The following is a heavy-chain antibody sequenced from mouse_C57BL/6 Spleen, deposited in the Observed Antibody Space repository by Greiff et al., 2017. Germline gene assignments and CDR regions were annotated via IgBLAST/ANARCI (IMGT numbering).Heavy chain of an antibody. CDR2: IDPSDSST. J-gene: IGHJ2*01. V-gene: IGHV1-69*01. D-gene: IGHD2-5*01. CDR3: ARRSNYKYYFDY. Sequence: VQLQQPGAELVMPGASVKLSCKASGYTFTSYWMHWVKQRPGQGLEWIGEIDPSDSSTNYNQKFKGKSTLTVDKSSSTAYMQLSSLTSEDSAVYYCARRSNYKYYFDYWGQGTTLTVSS. CDR1: GYTFTSYW.